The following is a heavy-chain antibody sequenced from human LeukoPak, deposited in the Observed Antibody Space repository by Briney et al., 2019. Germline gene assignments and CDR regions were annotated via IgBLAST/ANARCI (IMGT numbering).Heavy chain of an antibody. V-gene: IGHV3-53*01. CDR1: GFTVGNNY. CDR3: ATNMGF. CDR2: IYSGGST. D-gene: IGHD2/OR15-2a*01. J-gene: IGHJ4*02. Sequence: GGSLRLSCAASGFTVGNNYMKWIRQAPGKGLEWVSLIYSGGSTYYADSVKGRFTISRDSSKNTLYLQMNSLRVEDTAVYYCATNMGFWGQGILVTVSS.